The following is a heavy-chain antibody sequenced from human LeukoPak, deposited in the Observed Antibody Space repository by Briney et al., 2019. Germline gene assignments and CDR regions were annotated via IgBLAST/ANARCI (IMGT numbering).Heavy chain of an antibody. V-gene: IGHV3-23*01. CDR3: QRETDAFDI. CDR2: ISGSGGST. Sequence: PGGSLRLSCAASGFTFSSYAMGWVRQAPGKGLEWVSVISGSGGSTYYADSVKGRFTISRDNSKNTLYLQMNSLRAEDTAVYYCQRETDAFDIWGQGTMVTVSS. J-gene: IGHJ3*02. CDR1: GFTFSSYA. D-gene: IGHD1-26*01.